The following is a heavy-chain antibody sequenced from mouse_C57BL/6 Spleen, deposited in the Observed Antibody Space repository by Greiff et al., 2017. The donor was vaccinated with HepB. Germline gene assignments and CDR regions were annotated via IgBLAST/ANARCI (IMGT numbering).Heavy chain of an antibody. CDR3: ARARDYGWFAY. D-gene: IGHD2-4*01. J-gene: IGHJ3*01. CDR1: GYSITSGYY. CDR2: ISYDGSN. Sequence: EVKVEESGPGLVKPSQSLSLTCSVTGYSITSGYYWNWIRQFPGNKLEWMGYISYDGSNNYNPSLKNRISITRDTSKNQFFLKLNSVTTEDTATYYCARARDYGWFAYWGQGTLVTVSA. V-gene: IGHV3-6*01.